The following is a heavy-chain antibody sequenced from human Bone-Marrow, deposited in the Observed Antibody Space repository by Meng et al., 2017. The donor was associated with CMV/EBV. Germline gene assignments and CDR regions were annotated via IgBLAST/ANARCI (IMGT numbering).Heavy chain of an antibody. Sequence: QVQLVQPGAEVKSPGASVKVSCQTSGYRFSDHYMHWVRQAPGQGLEWMGWIYPNSGGTHYAQRFQDRVTMTRDTSINTVYMELSRLTSDDTAVYYCVRDHNWGPDYWGQGTLVTVSS. CDR3: VRDHNWGPDY. D-gene: IGHD1-1*01. V-gene: IGHV1-2*02. J-gene: IGHJ4*02. CDR2: IYPNSGGT. CDR1: GYRFSDHY.